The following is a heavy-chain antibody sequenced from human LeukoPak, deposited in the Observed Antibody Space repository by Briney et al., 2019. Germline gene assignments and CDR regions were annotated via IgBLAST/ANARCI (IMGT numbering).Heavy chain of an antibody. CDR2: IYHSGST. CDR1: GYSISSGYY. V-gene: IGHV4-38-2*02. J-gene: IGHJ4*02. D-gene: IGHD1-1*01. Sequence: SETLSLTCTVSGYSISSGYYWGWIRQPPGKGLEWIGSIYHSGSTNYNPSLKSRVTISVDTSKNQFSLKLSSVTAADTAVYYCARWNRMIDYWGQGTLVTVSS. CDR3: ARWNRMIDY.